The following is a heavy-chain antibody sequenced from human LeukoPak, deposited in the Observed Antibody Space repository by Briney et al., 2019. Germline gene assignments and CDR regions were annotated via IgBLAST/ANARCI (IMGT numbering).Heavy chain of an antibody. J-gene: IGHJ4*02. Sequence: SETLSLTCTVSGGSISNSNSYWGWVRQPPGKGLEWIGTIYYCGNTYYTPSLKSRVTISVDTSKNQFSLRLTSVTAADTAVYFCMRHEEEDGYNAKPFDFWGQGILVTVSS. CDR1: GGSISNSNSY. V-gene: IGHV4-39*01. CDR3: MRHEEEDGYNAKPFDF. CDR2: IYYCGNT. D-gene: IGHD5-24*01.